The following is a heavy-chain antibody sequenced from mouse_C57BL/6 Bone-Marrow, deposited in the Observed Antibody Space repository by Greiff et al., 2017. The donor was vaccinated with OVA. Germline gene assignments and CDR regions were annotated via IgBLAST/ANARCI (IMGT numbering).Heavy chain of an antibody. Sequence: VQLQQSGPELVKPGASVKISCKASGYSFTSYYIHWVKQRPGQGLEWIGWIYPGSGNTKYNEKFKGKATLTADTSSSTAYMQLRSLTSEDSAVYYCARVLREAWFAYWGQGTLVTVSA. CDR2: IYPGSGNT. V-gene: IGHV1-66*01. CDR1: GYSFTSYY. D-gene: IGHD1-1*01. J-gene: IGHJ3*01. CDR3: ARVLREAWFAY.